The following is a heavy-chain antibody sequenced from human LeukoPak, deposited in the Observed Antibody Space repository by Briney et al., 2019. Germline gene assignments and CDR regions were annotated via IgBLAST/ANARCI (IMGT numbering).Heavy chain of an antibody. CDR1: GFTFSSYA. D-gene: IGHD6-13*01. Sequence: GGSLRLSCAASGFTFSSYAMDWVRQAPGKGLEWVANIKEDGSGKYYVDSVKGRFTISRDNAKNSLYLQLNSLRAEDTAVYYCARASRSSCDYWGQGTLVTVSS. V-gene: IGHV3-7*04. CDR3: ARASRSSCDY. J-gene: IGHJ4*02. CDR2: IKEDGSGK.